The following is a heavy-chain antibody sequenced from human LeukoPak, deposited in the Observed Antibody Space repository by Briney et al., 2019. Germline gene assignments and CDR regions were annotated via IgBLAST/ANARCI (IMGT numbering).Heavy chain of an antibody. J-gene: IGHJ4*02. Sequence: GGSLRLSCVASGFTFSTYWMSWVRQAPVKGLEWVASIKQDGSEKYYVDSVKGRFTISRDNAKNSLYLQMNSLRAEDTAVYYCARLIRPYFDYWGQGTLVTVSS. CDR3: ARLIRPYFDY. CDR1: GFTFSTYW. V-gene: IGHV3-7*05. CDR2: IKQDGSEK.